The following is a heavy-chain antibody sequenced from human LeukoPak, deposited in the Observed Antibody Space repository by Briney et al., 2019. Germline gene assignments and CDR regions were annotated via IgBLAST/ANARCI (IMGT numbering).Heavy chain of an antibody. CDR3: ASSGWYRGGYYFDY. CDR2: TYYRSKWYN. CDR1: GDSVSSNSAA. J-gene: IGHJ4*02. D-gene: IGHD6-19*01. Sequence: SQTLSLTCAISGDSVSSNSAAWNWIRQSPSRGLEWLGRTYYRSKWYNDYAASVKSRITINPDTSKNQFSLQLNSVTPEDTAVYYRASSGWYRGGYYFDYWGQGTLVTVSS. V-gene: IGHV6-1*01.